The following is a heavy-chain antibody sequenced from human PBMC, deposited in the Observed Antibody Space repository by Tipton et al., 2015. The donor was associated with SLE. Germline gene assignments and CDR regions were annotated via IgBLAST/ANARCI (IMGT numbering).Heavy chain of an antibody. J-gene: IGHJ1*01. V-gene: IGHV4-59*01. CDR3: AKGERFYGDLYFHH. Sequence: TLSLTCTVSDGSISTSYWSWIRQYPEGRLEWIGYIYGNGNTNYNPSLKSRVTMSIDTSKKHFSLTLTSVTAADTAVYYCAKGERFYGDLYFHHWGRGTLLTFS. CDR1: DGSISTSY. D-gene: IGHD3-16*01. CDR2: IYGNGNT.